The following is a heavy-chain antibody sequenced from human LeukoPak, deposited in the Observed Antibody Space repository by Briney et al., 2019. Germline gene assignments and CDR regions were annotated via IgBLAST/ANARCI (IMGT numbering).Heavy chain of an antibody. CDR3: ARLVDYSFDY. V-gene: IGHV4-59*01. CDR1: GGSISSYY. D-gene: IGHD4-11*01. J-gene: IGHJ4*02. CDR2: IYYSGST. Sequence: PSETLSLTCTVSGGSISSYYWSWIRQPPGKGLEWIGYIYYSGSTNYNPSLKSRVTISVDTSKNQFSLKLSSVTAADTAVYYCARLVDYSFDYWRQGTLVTVSS.